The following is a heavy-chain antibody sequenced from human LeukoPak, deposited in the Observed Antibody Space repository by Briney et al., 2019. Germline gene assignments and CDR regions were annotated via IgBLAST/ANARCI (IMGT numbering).Heavy chain of an antibody. J-gene: IGHJ4*02. Sequence: PGGSLRLSCAASGFTFSNAWMSWVRQAPGKGLEWIGSFYDSGSTYYNPSLKSRVTVSVDTSKNQFSLKLTSVTAGDTAVYYCARGKYGGGWREPFDYWGQGTLVTVSS. CDR1: GFTFSNAW. D-gene: IGHD6-19*01. CDR3: ARGKYGGGWREPFDY. CDR2: FYDSGST. V-gene: IGHV4-59*05.